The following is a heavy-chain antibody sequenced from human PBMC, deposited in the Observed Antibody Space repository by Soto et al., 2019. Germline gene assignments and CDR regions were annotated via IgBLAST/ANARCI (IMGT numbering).Heavy chain of an antibody. Sequence: EVQLLESGGGLVQPGGSLRLSCAASGFTFSSYAMSWVRQAPGKGLEWVSAISGSGGSTYYADSVKGRFTISRDNSKYPLSLQMNSLRAEDTAVYYCAKAPSSSGWYLGWFDPWGQGTLVTVSS. D-gene: IGHD6-19*01. CDR1: GFTFSSYA. CDR2: ISGSGGST. CDR3: AKAPSSSGWYLGWFDP. V-gene: IGHV3-23*01. J-gene: IGHJ5*02.